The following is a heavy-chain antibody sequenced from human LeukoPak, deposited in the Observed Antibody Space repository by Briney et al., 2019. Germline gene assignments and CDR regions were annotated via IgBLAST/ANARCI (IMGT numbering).Heavy chain of an antibody. CDR2: ISAYNGNT. CDR1: GSTFTSYG. Sequence: GASVKVSCKASGSTFTSYGISWVRQAPGQGLEWMGWISAYNGNTNYAQKLQGRVTMTTDTSTSTAYMELRSLRSDDTAVYCCARRYYYDSRSSSDAFDIWGQGTMVTVSS. J-gene: IGHJ3*02. CDR3: ARRYYYDSRSSSDAFDI. V-gene: IGHV1-18*01. D-gene: IGHD3-22*01.